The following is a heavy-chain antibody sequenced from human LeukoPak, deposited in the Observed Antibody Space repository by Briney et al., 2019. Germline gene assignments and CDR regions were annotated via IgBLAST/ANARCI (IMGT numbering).Heavy chain of an antibody. CDR3: AKDERYYDYVWGSLDY. CDR2: ISYDGSNK. D-gene: IGHD3-16*01. CDR1: GFTFSSYG. V-gene: IGHV3-30*18. Sequence: GGSLRLSCAASGFTFSSYGMHWVRQAPGKGLEWVAVISYDGSNKYYADSVKGRFTISRDNSKNTLYLQMNSLRAEDTAVYYCAKDERYYDYVWGSLDYWGQGTLVTVSS. J-gene: IGHJ4*02.